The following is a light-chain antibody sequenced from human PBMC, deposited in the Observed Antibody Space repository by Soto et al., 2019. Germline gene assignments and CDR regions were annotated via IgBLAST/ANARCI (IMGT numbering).Light chain of an antibody. CDR3: QSYDSSLSGYV. CDR1: SSNIGAGYE. J-gene: IGLJ1*01. CDR2: ENN. V-gene: IGLV1-40*01. Sequence: QSVLTQPPSVSAAPGQRVTISCTGSSSNIGAGYEAHWYQQVPGTAPKLLIYENNNRPSGVPDRFSGSKSGTSASLAITGLQAEDEAEYYSQSYDSSLSGYVFGTGTTLTVL.